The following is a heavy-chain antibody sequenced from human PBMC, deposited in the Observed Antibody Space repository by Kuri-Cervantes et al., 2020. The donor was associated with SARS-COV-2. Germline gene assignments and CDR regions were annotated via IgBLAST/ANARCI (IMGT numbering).Heavy chain of an antibody. CDR2: IKQDGSEK. CDR1: GFTFSSYW. Sequence: GESLKISCAASGFTFSSYWMSWVRQAPGKGLEWVANIKQDGSEKYYVDSVKGRFTISRDNAKNSLYLQMNSLRAEDTAVYYCARDRGVQLGRVYYGMDVWGQGTTVTVSS. CDR3: ARDRGVQLGRVYYGMDV. J-gene: IGHJ6*02. D-gene: IGHD6-6*01. V-gene: IGHV3-7*05.